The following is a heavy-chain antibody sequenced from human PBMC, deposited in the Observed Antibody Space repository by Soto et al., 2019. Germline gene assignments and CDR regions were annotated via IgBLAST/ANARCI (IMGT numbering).Heavy chain of an antibody. D-gene: IGHD2-2*03. V-gene: IGHV1-18*01. J-gene: IGHJ6*02. Sequence: ASVKVSCKASGYTFTSYGISWVRQAPGQGLEWMGWISVYNGNTNYAQKLQGRVTMTTDTSTSTAYMELRSLRSDDTAVYYCARDLDIVVVPAAMGPDYYYGMDVWGQGTTVTVSS. CDR1: GYTFTSYG. CDR3: ARDLDIVVVPAAMGPDYYYGMDV. CDR2: ISVYNGNT.